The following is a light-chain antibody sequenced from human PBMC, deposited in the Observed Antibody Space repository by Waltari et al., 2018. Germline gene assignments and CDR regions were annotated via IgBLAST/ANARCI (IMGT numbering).Light chain of an antibody. CDR2: DAS. CDR1: QSVGTY. J-gene: IGKJ4*01. Sequence: EIVLTQSPAILSFSPGERATLSCRPSQSVGTYLHWYQQRPGQSPSLLIYDASYRATGIPARFSGSGSETDFTLTISSLQPEDFAVYYCQQRRNWPLTFGGGTRVQI. CDR3: QQRRNWPLT. V-gene: IGKV3-11*01.